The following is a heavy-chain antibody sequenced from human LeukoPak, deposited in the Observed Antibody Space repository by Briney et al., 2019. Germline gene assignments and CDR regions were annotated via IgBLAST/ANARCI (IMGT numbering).Heavy chain of an antibody. CDR2: IGSSGGST. CDR3: AKDIAQGYTFGSIEQDY. CDR1: GFTFSSYA. D-gene: IGHD5-18*01. V-gene: IGHV3-23*01. J-gene: IGHJ4*02. Sequence: PGGSLRLSCAASGFTFSSYAMGWVRQTPGKGLEWVSGIGSSGGSTYYADSVKGRFTISRDNSKDTLSLQMNSLRAEDTAVYYCAKDIAQGYTFGSIEQDYWGQGTLVTVSS.